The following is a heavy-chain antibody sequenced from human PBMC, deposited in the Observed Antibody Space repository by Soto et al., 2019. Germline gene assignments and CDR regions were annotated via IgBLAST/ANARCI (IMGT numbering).Heavy chain of an antibody. V-gene: IGHV4-4*02. Sequence: VHLQASDPGLVKPSETLSLTCVVSGGSISSGFWWTWVRQSPGKGLEWLGEVSHSGSTKDNPSLKSRVTLSVDKSNNRFSLYMTSVTAADTGVYYCARVSRTVGLDYWGQGTLVTVSS. J-gene: IGHJ4*02. CDR1: GGSISSGFW. D-gene: IGHD4-17*01. CDR3: ARVSRTVGLDY. CDR2: VSHSGST.